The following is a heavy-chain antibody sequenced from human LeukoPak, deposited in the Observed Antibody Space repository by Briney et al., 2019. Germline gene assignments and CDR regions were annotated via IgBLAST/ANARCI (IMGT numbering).Heavy chain of an antibody. V-gene: IGHV3-23*01. J-gene: IGHJ4*02. CDR1: GFTFSTYA. Sequence: PGGSLRLSCVGSGFTFSTYAMNWVRQAPGKGLEWVSGIIGSATDYYYADSVKGRFTISRDNSKNTLYLQTDSLRAEDTAVYYCAKDRVPDGVWEIDYWGQGTLVTVSS. CDR2: IIGSATDY. CDR3: AKDRVPDGVWEIDY. D-gene: IGHD1-14*01.